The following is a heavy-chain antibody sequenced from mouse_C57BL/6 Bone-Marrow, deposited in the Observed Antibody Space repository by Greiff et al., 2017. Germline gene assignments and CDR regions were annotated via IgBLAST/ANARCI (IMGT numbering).Heavy chain of an antibody. CDR2: IDPENGDT. CDR3: TPYDSRDY. V-gene: IGHV14-4*01. D-gene: IGHD2-12*01. Sequence: VQLKQSGAELVRPGASVKLSCTASGFNIKDDYMHWVKQRPEQGLEWIGWIDPENGDTEYASKFQGKATITADTSSNTAYLQLSSLRSEDTAVYYCTPYDSRDYGGQGTTLTVSA. CDR1: GFNIKDDY. J-gene: IGHJ2*01.